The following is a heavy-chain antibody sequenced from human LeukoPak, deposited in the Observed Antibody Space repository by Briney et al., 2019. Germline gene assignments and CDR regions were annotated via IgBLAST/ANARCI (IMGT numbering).Heavy chain of an antibody. CDR1: AFTFSSYW. Sequence: GGSLRLSCAASAFTFSSYWMSWVRRGPGKGLVWVSEINTDGSSTNYADSVKGRFTISRDNAKNTLYLQMSSLSVDDTAVYYCARILTGYDAFDYWGQGTLVTVSS. CDR3: ARILTGYDAFDY. D-gene: IGHD3-9*01. CDR2: INTDGSST. J-gene: IGHJ4*02. V-gene: IGHV3-74*01.